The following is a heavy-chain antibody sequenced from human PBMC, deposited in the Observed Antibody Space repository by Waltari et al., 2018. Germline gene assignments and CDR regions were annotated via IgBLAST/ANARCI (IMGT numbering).Heavy chain of an antibody. CDR1: GLTFSRYW. J-gene: IGHJ4*02. Sequence: EVQLVESGGGLVQPGGSLRLSCGASGLTFSRYWMSWVGQTPGKGLEWVANINYDGSQKYYVDSVKGRFTISRDNAKNSVYLQMNSLRVEDTAVYYCAKSRGFEYWGQGTLITVSS. V-gene: IGHV3-7*01. D-gene: IGHD2-2*01. CDR2: INYDGSQK. CDR3: AKSRGFEY.